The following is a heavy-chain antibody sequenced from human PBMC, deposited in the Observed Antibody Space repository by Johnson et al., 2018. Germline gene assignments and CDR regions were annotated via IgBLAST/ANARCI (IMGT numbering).Heavy chain of an antibody. CDR1: GFTFSSYG. J-gene: IGHJ6*02. CDR3: ARGLLWFGELRGNYGMDV. V-gene: IGHV3-30*03. CDR2: ISYDGSNK. Sequence: QVQLVESGGGVVQPGRSLRLSCAASGFTFSSYGMHWVRQAPGKGLEWVAVISYDGSNKYYADSVKGRFTISRANAKNSLYLQMNSLRAEDTAVYYCARGLLWFGELRGNYGMDVWGQGTTVTVSS. D-gene: IGHD3-10*01.